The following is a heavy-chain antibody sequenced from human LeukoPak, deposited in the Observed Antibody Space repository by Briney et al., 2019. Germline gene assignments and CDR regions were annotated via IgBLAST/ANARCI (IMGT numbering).Heavy chain of an antibody. CDR3: AKDRSGYDFGGPDY. CDR2: ISGSGGST. Sequence: GGSLRISCAASGFTFSSYAMNWVRQGPGNGLEWVSAISGSGGSTYYADSVKGRFTISRDNSKNTLYLQMNSLRAEDTAVYYCAKDRSGYDFGGPDYWGQGTLVTVSS. J-gene: IGHJ4*02. V-gene: IGHV3-23*01. D-gene: IGHD5-12*01. CDR1: GFTFSSYA.